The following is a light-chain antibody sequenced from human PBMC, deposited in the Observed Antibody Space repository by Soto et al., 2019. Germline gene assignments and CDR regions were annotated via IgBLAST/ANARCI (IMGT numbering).Light chain of an antibody. V-gene: IGLV1-40*01. CDR3: HSYDSSLSGWV. J-gene: IGLJ3*02. CDR1: SSNIGAGYD. CDR2: GNS. Sequence: QSVLTQPPSVSGAPGQRVTISCTGSSSNIGAGYDVHWYQQLPGTAPKLLIYGNSNRPSGVPDRFSGSKSGTSASLAITGLQTEDEDAEYSHSYDSSLSGWVFGGGTQLTVL.